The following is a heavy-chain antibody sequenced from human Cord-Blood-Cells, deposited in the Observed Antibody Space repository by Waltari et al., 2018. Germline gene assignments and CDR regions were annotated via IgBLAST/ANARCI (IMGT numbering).Heavy chain of an antibody. Sequence: EVKLVESGGGLVKPGGSLRLSCAASGFTFSNAWMSWVRQAPGKGLEWVGRNKSKTDGGTTDYAAPVKGRFTISRDDSKNTLYLQMNSLKTEDTAVYYCTTDWYSSSWYGAFDIWGQGTMVTVSS. CDR1: GFTFSNAW. D-gene: IGHD6-13*01. CDR3: TTDWYSSSWYGAFDI. V-gene: IGHV3-15*01. J-gene: IGHJ3*02. CDR2: NKSKTDGGTT.